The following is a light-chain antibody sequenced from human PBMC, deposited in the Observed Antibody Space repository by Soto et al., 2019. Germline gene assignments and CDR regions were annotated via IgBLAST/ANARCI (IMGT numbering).Light chain of an antibody. CDR2: EGS. CDR1: SSDVGSYNL. V-gene: IGLV2-23*01. Sequence: QSALTQPASVSGSPGQSITISCTGTSSDVGSYNLVSWYQQHPGKAPKLMIYEGSKRPSGVSNRFSGSKSGNTASLTISGLQAEDEADYYCCSYAGSSIHVVFGGGIKVTVL. J-gene: IGLJ2*01. CDR3: CSYAGSSIHVV.